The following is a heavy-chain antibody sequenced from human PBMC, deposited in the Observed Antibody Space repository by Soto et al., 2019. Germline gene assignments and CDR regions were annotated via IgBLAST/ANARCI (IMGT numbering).Heavy chain of an antibody. V-gene: IGHV4-4*02. CDR2: IYHSAST. CDR1: GGSITSNNW. CDR3: ESGVVGYNYGKPYYYFGLDV. D-gene: IGHD5-18*01. J-gene: IGHJ6*02. Sequence: LRRPLSLTCAVSGGSITSNNWWNWVRQPPGKGLEWIGEIYHSASTNYNPSLKSRVIISVDKSKNQFSLKLSSVTAADTAVYYCESGVVGYNYGKPYYYFGLDVWGQGTTVTVSS.